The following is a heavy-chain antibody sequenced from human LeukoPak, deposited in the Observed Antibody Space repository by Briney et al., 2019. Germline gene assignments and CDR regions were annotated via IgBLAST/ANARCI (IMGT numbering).Heavy chain of an antibody. CDR1: GGSISSYY. V-gene: IGHV4-59*08. Sequence: PSETLSLTCTVSGGSISSYYWSWIRQPPGKGLEWIGYIYYSGSTNYNPSLKSRVTISVDTSKNQFSLKLSSVTAADTAVYYCARKGKLGDAFDIWGPGTMVTVSS. CDR3: ARKGKLGDAFDI. D-gene: IGHD3-16*01. J-gene: IGHJ3*02. CDR2: IYYSGST.